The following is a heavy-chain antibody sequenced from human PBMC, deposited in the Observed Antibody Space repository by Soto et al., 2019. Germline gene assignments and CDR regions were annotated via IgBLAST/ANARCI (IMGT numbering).Heavy chain of an antibody. CDR2: IYWDDDK. CDR1: GFSLSTSGVG. D-gene: IGHD2-21*02. Sequence: QITLKESGPTLVKPTQTLTLTCTFSGFSLSTSGVGVGWIRQPPGKALEWLALIYWDDDKRYSPSLRSRLTITKDTSKNQVVLTMNNMDPAATATYHCIQSRCGGDCLQSYASHYYYGMDVWGQGTTVTVSS. J-gene: IGHJ6*02. CDR3: IQSRCGGDCLQSYASHYYYGMDV. V-gene: IGHV2-5*02.